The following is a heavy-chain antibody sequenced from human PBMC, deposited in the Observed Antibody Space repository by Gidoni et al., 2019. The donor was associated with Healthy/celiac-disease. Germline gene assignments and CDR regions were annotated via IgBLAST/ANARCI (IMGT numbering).Heavy chain of an antibody. D-gene: IGHD6-13*01. Sequence: QLQLQESGPGLVKPSETLSLTCTVSGGSISSSSYYWGWIRQPPGKGLEWIGSIYYSGSTYYNPSLKSRVTISVDTSKNQFSLKLSSVTAADTAVYYCAREPPGVKGSSSWYDHDAFDIWGQGTMVTVSS. V-gene: IGHV4-39*02. CDR2: IYYSGST. CDR3: AREPPGVKGSSSWYDHDAFDI. CDR1: GGSISSSSYY. J-gene: IGHJ3*02.